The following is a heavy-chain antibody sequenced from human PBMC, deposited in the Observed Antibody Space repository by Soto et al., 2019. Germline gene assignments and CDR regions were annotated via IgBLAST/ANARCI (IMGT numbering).Heavy chain of an antibody. CDR1: GGSLRCYY. V-gene: IGHV4-34*01. D-gene: IGHD1-26*01. CDR2: IHHSGST. J-gene: IGHJ6*02. Sequence: PSETLSLTCAVYGGSLRCYYWSWIRPPPGKGLEWVGEIHHSGSTNYNPSLKRRVAISVDKSKNQFSLKLISVIAADTAVLYCASSGATSYYYYGMDVWGQGTMVTVSS. CDR3: ASSGATSYYYYGMDV.